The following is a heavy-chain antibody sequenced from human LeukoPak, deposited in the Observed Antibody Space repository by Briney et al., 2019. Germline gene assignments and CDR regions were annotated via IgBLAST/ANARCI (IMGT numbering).Heavy chain of an antibody. D-gene: IGHD6-25*01. V-gene: IGHV1-2*02. Sequence: GTSVKVSCKASGYTFTGYYMHWVRQAPGQGLEWMGWINPNSGGTNYAQKFQGRVTMTRDTSISTAYMELSRLRSDDTALYYCARDEAAGNLGYWGQGTLVTVSS. CDR2: INPNSGGT. CDR1: GYTFTGYY. J-gene: IGHJ4*02. CDR3: ARDEAAGNLGY.